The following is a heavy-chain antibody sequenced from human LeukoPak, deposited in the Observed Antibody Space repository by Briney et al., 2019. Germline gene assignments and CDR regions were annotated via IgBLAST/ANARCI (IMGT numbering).Heavy chain of an antibody. J-gene: IGHJ6*04. CDR2: IYYGGST. CDR1: GGSISSGGYY. CDR3: ARDSMLYYGMDV. Sequence: PSETLSLTCTVSGGSISSGGYYWGWIRQHPGKGLEWIGYIYYGGSTYYNPSLKSRVTISVNTSKNQFSLKLSSVTAADTAVYYCARDSMLYYGMDVWGKGTTVTVSS. D-gene: IGHD2-8*01. V-gene: IGHV4-31*03.